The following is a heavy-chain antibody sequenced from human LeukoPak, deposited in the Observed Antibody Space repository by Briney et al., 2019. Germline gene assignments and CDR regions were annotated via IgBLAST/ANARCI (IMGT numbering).Heavy chain of an antibody. D-gene: IGHD3-10*01. J-gene: IGHJ5*02. CDR2: VNHSGST. CDR1: GGSFSGYY. CDR3: ARGLGYYGSGSPDRNWFDP. V-gene: IGHV4-34*01. Sequence: SETLSLTCAVYGGSFSGYYWSWIRQPPGKGLEWIGEVNHSGSTNYNPSLKSRVTISVDTSKNQFSLKLSSVTAADTAVYYCARGLGYYGSGSPDRNWFDPWGQGTLVTVSS.